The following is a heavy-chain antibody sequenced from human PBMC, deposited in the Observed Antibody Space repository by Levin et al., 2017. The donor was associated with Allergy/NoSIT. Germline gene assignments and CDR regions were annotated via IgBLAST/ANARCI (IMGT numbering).Heavy chain of an antibody. D-gene: IGHD2-15*01. Sequence: SETLSLTCTVSGGSISTYYWNWIRQPPGKGLEWIGYVYYTGSTSYNPSLNSRVTLSADTSKNQFSLKLTSVTAADTAVYYCGRGLYCSGGTCSGLDYWGQGILVTVSS. J-gene: IGHJ4*02. V-gene: IGHV4-59*01. CDR1: GGSISTYY. CDR3: GRGLYCSGGTCSGLDY. CDR2: VYYTGST.